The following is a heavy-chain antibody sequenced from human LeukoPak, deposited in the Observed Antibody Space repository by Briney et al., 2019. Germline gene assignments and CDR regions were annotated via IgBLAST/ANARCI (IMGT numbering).Heavy chain of an antibody. J-gene: IGHJ4*02. V-gene: IGHV1-8*01. CDR1: GYTSTSYD. D-gene: IGHD3-10*01. CDR3: ARGRRDSRQFDY. Sequence: ASAKVSCKASGYTSTSYDFNWVRRATAQGLEWMGWMNPNSGNTGNAQKFQGRVTMTRNTSISTDYIELSSLRSEDTAVYYCARGRRDSRQFDYWGQGTLVTVSS. CDR2: MNPNSGNT.